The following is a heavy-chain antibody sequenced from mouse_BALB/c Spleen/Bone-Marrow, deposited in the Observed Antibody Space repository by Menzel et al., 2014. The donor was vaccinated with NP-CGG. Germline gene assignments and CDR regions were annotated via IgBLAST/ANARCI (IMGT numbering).Heavy chain of an antibody. V-gene: IGHV14-3*02. CDR2: IDPANGNT. CDR3: ARYRLGTYFDY. Sequence: EVQLQQSGAELVKPGASVKLSRTASGFNIKDTYIHWVKQRPEQGLEWIGRIDPANGNTKYDPKFQGKATITADTSSSTAYLYLSRLTSEDTAVYYCARYRLGTYFDYWGQGTTLTVSS. D-gene: IGHD2-14*01. CDR1: GFNIKDTY. J-gene: IGHJ2*01.